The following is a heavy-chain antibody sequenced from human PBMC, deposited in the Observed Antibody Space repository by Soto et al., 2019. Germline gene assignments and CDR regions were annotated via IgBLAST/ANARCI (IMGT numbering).Heavy chain of an antibody. Sequence: ASVKVSCKASGYTFTSYGISWVRQAPGQGLEWMGWISAYNGNTNYAQKLQGRVTMTTDTSTSTAYMELRSLRSDDTAVYYCARDPNLIAAAGEDAFDIWGQGTMVTVSS. CDR2: ISAYNGNT. CDR1: GYTFTSYG. D-gene: IGHD6-13*01. CDR3: ARDPNLIAAAGEDAFDI. V-gene: IGHV1-18*01. J-gene: IGHJ3*02.